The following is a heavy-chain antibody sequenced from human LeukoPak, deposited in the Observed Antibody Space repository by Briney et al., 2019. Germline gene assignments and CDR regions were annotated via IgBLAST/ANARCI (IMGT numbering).Heavy chain of an antibody. CDR2: IYYSGST. CDR3: ARGGGYNPGEY. Sequence: SETLSLTCTVSGGSISSYYWSWIRQPPGKGLEWIGYIYYSGSTYYNPSLKSRVTISVDTSKNQFSLKLSSVTAADTAVYYCARGGGYNPGEYWGQGTLVTVSS. J-gene: IGHJ4*02. CDR1: GGSISSYY. D-gene: IGHD5-24*01. V-gene: IGHV4-59*06.